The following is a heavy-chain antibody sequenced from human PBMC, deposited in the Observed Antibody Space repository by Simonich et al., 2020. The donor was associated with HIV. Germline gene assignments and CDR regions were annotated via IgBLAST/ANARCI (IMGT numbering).Heavy chain of an antibody. CDR1: GGSFSGYY. CDR2: INHSGST. V-gene: IGHV4-34*01. Sequence: QVQLQQWGAGLLKPSETLSLTCAVYGGSFSGYYWSWISQPPGKGLEWIGEINHSGSTNYNPSLKSRIAMSRDTSKNQSSLKLSSVTAADTAVYYCARHVAGADIDYWGQGTLVTVSS. CDR3: ARHVAGADIDY. D-gene: IGHD2-15*01. J-gene: IGHJ4*02.